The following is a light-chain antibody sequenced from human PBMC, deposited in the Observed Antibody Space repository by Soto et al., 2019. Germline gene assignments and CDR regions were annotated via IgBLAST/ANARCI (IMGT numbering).Light chain of an antibody. CDR1: QSISSW. V-gene: IGKV1-5*01. J-gene: IGKJ1*01. CDR2: DAS. Sequence: DIQMTHSPSTLSASVGDRVTITCRASQSISSWLAWYQQKPGKAPKLLIYDASSLESGVPSRFRGSGSGKALTLTISSLQPDDFATYYFKQYNSYSRTFGQWTKVDIX. CDR3: KQYNSYSRT.